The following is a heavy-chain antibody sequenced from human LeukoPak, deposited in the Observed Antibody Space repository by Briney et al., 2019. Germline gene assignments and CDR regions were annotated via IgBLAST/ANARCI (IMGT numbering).Heavy chain of an antibody. CDR1: GVSISSSSYY. D-gene: IGHD2-2*01. Sequence: SETLSLTCTVSGVSISSSSYYWGWIRQPPGKGLEWIGSIYYSGSTYYNPSLKSRVTISVDTSKNQFSLKLSSVTAADTAVYYCARDSEVVPAADYYGMDVWGQGTTVTVSS. CDR3: ARDSEVVPAADYYGMDV. CDR2: IYYSGST. J-gene: IGHJ6*02. V-gene: IGHV4-39*07.